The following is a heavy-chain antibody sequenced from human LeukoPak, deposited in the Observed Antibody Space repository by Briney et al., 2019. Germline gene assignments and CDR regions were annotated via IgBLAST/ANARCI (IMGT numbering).Heavy chain of an antibody. CDR2: ISGSGSTT. CDR3: AKAAVPGSKYYFDY. V-gene: IGHV3-23*01. J-gene: IGHJ4*02. D-gene: IGHD3-10*01. Sequence: PGGSLRLCCAASGFAFSSYAMSWVRQAPGKGLEWVSAISGSGSTTYYTDSVKGRFTISRDNSKNTLYLQMNTLRAEDTAVYYCAKAAVPGSKYYFDYWGQGTLVTVSS. CDR1: GFAFSSYA.